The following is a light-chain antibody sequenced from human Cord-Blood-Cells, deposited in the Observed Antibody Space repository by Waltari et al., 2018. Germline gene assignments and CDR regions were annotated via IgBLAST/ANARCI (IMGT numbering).Light chain of an antibody. V-gene: IGLV2-14*01. CDR1: SRDVGGYNY. CDR3: SSYTSSSTWV. Sequence: QSALTQPASVSGCPGQSITIPCTGTSRDVGGYNYFSWSQQHPGKAPKLIIYDVGKRPSGVSNRFSGSKSGNTASLTISGLQAEDEADYYCSSYTSSSTWVFGGGTKLTVL. CDR2: DVG. J-gene: IGLJ3*02.